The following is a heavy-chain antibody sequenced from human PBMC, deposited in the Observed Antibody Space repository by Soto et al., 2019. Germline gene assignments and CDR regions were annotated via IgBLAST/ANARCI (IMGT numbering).Heavy chain of an antibody. CDR1: GYTFSNYW. Sequence: GESLKISCKGAGYTFSNYWLGWVRQMPGKGLEWMGIIYLGDSDTRYSPSFQGQVTISADKAISTAYLQWSSLKASDTAMYYCARGVGIVATDGMDVWGHGTAVTLSS. V-gene: IGHV5-51*01. J-gene: IGHJ6*02. D-gene: IGHD5-12*01. CDR2: IYLGDSDT. CDR3: ARGVGIVATDGMDV.